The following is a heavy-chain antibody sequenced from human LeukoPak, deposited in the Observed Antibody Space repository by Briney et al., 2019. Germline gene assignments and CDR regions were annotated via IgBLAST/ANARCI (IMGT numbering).Heavy chain of an antibody. CDR2: ISNDGSNK. V-gene: IGHV3-30*18. CDR3: AKDLTGVNYCLDQ. J-gene: IGHJ4*02. D-gene: IGHD1-7*01. CDR1: GVTFSSYG. Sequence: PGGSLRLSRAASGVTFSSYGMHWVRQAPGKGLEWVAVISNDGSNKHYADSVKGRFTISRDNSKNTLYLQMNSLRAEDTAVYYCAKDLTGVNYCLDQWGQGTLVTVSS.